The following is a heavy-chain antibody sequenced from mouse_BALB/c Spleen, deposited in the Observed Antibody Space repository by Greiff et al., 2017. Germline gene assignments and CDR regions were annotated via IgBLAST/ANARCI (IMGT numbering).Heavy chain of an antibody. Sequence: EVKLMESGAELVRSGASVKLSCTASGFNIKDYYMHWVKQRPEQGLEWIGWIDPENGDTEYAPKFQGKATMTADTSSNTAYLQLSSLTSEDTAVYYCNARDGNYFDYWGQGTTLTVSS. CDR1: GFNIKDYY. D-gene: IGHD2-1*01. V-gene: IGHV14-4*02. CDR2: IDPENGDT. J-gene: IGHJ2*01. CDR3: NARDGNYFDY.